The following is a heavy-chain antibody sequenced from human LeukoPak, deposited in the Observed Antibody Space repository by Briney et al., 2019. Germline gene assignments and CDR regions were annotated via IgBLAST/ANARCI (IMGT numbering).Heavy chain of an antibody. V-gene: IGHV5-51*01. Sequence: GESLKISCKGSGYSFTSYWIGWVRQMPGKGLEWMGIIYPGDSDTRYSPSFQGQVTISADKSISTAYLQWSSLKASDTAMYYCATGTIRSGRYQTTGFDYWGREPWSPSPQ. D-gene: IGHD1-26*01. CDR3: ATGTIRSGRYQTTGFDY. CDR1: GYSFTSYW. CDR2: IYPGDSDT. J-gene: IGHJ4*02.